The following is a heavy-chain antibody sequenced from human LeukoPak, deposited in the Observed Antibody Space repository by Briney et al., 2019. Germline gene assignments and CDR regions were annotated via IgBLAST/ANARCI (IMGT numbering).Heavy chain of an antibody. D-gene: IGHD3-22*01. CDR2: ISYSGGNT. J-gene: IGHJ4*02. CDR1: GFTFSSYA. CDR3: ARGEYYYDGGY. V-gene: IGHV3-23*01. Sequence: PGGSLRLSCAASGFTFSSYAMNWVRQAPGKGLEWVSSISYSGGNTHYADSVKGRFTISRDNSKNTLYLQMNSLRAEETAVYYCARGEYYYDGGYWGRGTLVTVSS.